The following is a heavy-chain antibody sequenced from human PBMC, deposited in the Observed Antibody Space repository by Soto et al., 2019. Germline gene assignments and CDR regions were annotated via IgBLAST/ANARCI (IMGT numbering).Heavy chain of an antibody. CDR1: GFPFSSYA. CDR3: ARDGIAAAGSYFDY. Sequence: GGSLILSCAASGFPFSSYAMHWVRQAPGKGLEWVAVISYDGSNKYYADSVKGRFTISRDNSKNTLYLQMNSLRAEDTAVYYCARDGIAAAGSYFDYWGQGTLVTVSS. CDR2: ISYDGSNK. J-gene: IGHJ4*02. D-gene: IGHD6-13*01. V-gene: IGHV3-30-3*01.